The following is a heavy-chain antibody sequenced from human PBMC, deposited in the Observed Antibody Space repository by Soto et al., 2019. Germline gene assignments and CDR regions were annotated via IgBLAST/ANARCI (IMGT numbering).Heavy chain of an antibody. CDR2: IIPILGIA. Sequence: SVKVSFKASGGTFSSYTISLLRHTPGQGLEWMGRIIPILGIANYAQKFQGRVTITADKSTSTAYMELSSLRSEDTPVYYCARADLLYYYDSSGIRFDYWGQGTLVTVSS. CDR1: GGTFSSYT. V-gene: IGHV1-69*02. J-gene: IGHJ4*02. D-gene: IGHD3-22*01. CDR3: ARADLLYYYDSSGIRFDY.